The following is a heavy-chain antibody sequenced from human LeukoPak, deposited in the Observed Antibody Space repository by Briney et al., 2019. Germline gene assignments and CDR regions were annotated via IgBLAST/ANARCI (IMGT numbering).Heavy chain of an antibody. J-gene: IGHJ4*02. CDR1: GFSFSNYA. Sequence: GGSLRLSCVPSGFSFSNYAMSWVRQAPGKGLEWVSSISGSGGSTHYADSVKGRFTISRDKTKNTLYLQMNSLRAEDTAVYYCATASPSGYYYVVDYWGQRTLVTVSS. D-gene: IGHD3-22*01. CDR3: ATASPSGYYYVVDY. CDR2: ISGSGGST. V-gene: IGHV3-23*01.